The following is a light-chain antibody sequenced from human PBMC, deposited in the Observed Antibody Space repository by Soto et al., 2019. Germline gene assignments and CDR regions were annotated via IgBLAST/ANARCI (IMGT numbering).Light chain of an antibody. J-gene: IGLJ1*01. CDR3: LLSYHGGPYV. V-gene: IGLV7-46*01. CDR2: DTD. CDR1: TGPVTTGHY. Sequence: QAVVTQEPSVTVSPGGTVTLTCDSSTGPVTTGHYPYWFQQKPGQAPTTLIFDTDKRHSWTPARFSGALLGGKAALTLSGAQPDDEAEYYCLLSYHGGPYVFGTGTKLTVL.